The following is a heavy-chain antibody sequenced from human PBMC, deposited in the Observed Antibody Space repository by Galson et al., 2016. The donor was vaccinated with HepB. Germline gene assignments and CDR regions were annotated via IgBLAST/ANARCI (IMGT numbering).Heavy chain of an antibody. CDR1: GGSISSGTYS. CDR2: IYSGGRT. V-gene: IGHV4-39*01. Sequence: TLSLTCTVSGGSISSGTYSWGWIRQPPGKGLEWIGTIYSGGRTYYNPSLMSRLTISVDTSKNQFSLRLSSVTAADTAVYYSARHGRTAAVEFDYWGQGTLVTVSS. J-gene: IGHJ4*02. D-gene: IGHD6-13*01. CDR3: ARHGRTAAVEFDY.